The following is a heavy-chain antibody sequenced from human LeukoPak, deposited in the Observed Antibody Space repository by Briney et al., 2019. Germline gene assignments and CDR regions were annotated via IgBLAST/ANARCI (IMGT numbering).Heavy chain of an antibody. CDR1: GYTFTSYD. CDR3: ARGGPGDYGDYERIDY. V-gene: IGHV1-8*01. J-gene: IGHJ4*02. D-gene: IGHD4-17*01. CDR2: MNPNSGNT. Sequence: ATVKVSCKASGYTFTSYDINWVRQATGQGLEWMGWMNPNSGNTGYAQKFQGRVTMTTDTSTSTAYMELRSLRSDDTAVYYCARGGPGDYGDYERIDYWGQGTLVTVSS.